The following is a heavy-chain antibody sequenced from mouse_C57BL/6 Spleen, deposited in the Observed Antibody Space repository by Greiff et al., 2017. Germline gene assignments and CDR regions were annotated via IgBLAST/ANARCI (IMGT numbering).Heavy chain of an antibody. CDR2: IRNKANGYTT. CDR1: GFTFTDYY. J-gene: IGHJ2*01. Sequence: EVKVVESGGGLVQPGGSLSLSCAASGFTFTDYYMSWVRQPPGKALEWLGFIRNKANGYTTEYSASVKGRFTISRDNSQSILYLQMNALRAEDSATYYCARYRGGYYSYFDYWGQGTTLTVSS. V-gene: IGHV7-3*01. D-gene: IGHD2-3*01. CDR3: ARYRGGYYSYFDY.